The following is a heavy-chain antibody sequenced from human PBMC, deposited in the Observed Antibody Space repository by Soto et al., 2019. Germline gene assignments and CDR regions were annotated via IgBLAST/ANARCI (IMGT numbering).Heavy chain of an antibody. CDR2: ISSSTFYT. J-gene: IGHJ4*02. V-gene: IGHV3-11*06. CDR3: ATDDSSVLEYFDY. D-gene: IGHD3-22*01. CDR1: GFTFSDHY. Sequence: QVQLVESGGGLVKPGGSLRLSCAASGFTFSDHYMSWIRQAPGKGLEWVSYISSSTFYTNYADSVKGRFSISRDNAKNSLYLQMNSLRAEDRAVYYCATDDSSVLEYFDYWGQGILVTVSS.